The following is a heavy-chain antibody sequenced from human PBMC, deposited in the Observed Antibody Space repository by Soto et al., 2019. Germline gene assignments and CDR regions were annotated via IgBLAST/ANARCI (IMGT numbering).Heavy chain of an antibody. CDR1: GGSISSSNW. CDR2: IYHSGST. Sequence: PSETLSLTCAVSGGSISSSNWWSWVRQPPGKGLEWIGEIYHSGSTNYNPSLKSRVTISVDTSKNQFSLKLSSVTAADTAVYYCARGGSRITMVRGVIGGMDVWGQGTTVS. CDR3: ARGGSRITMVRGVIGGMDV. J-gene: IGHJ6*02. V-gene: IGHV4-4*02. D-gene: IGHD3-10*01.